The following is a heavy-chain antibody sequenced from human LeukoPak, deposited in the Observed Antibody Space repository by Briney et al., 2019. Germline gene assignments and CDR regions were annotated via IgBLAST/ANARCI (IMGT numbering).Heavy chain of an antibody. CDR1: GYTFTSYG. V-gene: IGHV7-4-1*02. Sequence: ASVKVSCKASGYTFTSYGISWVRQAPGQGLEWMGWINTNTGNPTYAQGFTGRFVFSLDTSVSTAYLQISSLKAEDTAVYYCARDQTGGDWGYDYYYMDVWGKGTTVTVSS. J-gene: IGHJ6*03. CDR3: ARDQTGGDWGYDYYYMDV. D-gene: IGHD2-21*02. CDR2: INTNTGNP.